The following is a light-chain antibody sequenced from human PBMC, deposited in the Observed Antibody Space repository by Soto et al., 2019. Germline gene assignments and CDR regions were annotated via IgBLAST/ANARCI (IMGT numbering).Light chain of an antibody. CDR2: DAS. V-gene: IGKV1-5*01. CDR3: QQYNSSPRT. CDR1: QSISGW. Sequence: DIQMTQSPSTLSASVGDRVTITCRASQSISGWLAWYQQKPGKAPHLLIYDASSLQSGVPSRFSGSGSGTEFTLTISSLQPDDLATYYCQQYNSSPRTFGQGTKVEIK. J-gene: IGKJ1*01.